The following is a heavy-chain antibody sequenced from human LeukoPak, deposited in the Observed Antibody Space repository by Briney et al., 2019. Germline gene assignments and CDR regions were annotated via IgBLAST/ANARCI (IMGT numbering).Heavy chain of an antibody. CDR3: ARRLGFPYYYYMDV. D-gene: IGHD6-25*01. CDR1: GGSISSYY. J-gene: IGHJ6*03. CDR2: IYYSGST. V-gene: IGHV4-59*12. Sequence: SETLSLTCTVSGGSISSYYWSWIRQPPGKGLEWIGYIYYSGSTNYNPSLKSRVTISVHTSKNQFSLKLSSVTAADTAVYYCARRLGFPYYYYMDVWGKGTTATISS.